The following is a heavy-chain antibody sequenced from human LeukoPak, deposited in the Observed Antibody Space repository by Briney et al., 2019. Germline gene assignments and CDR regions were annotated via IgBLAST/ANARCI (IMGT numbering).Heavy chain of an antibody. CDR2: INPNSGGT. V-gene: IGHV1-2*02. Sequence: ASVKVSCKASGYTFTGYYMHWVRQAPGQGLEWMGWINPNSGGTNYAQKFQGRVTMTRDTSTSTAYMELSRLRSDDTAVYYCAREVAAAGTRWFDPWGQGTLVTVSS. CDR3: AREVAAAGTRWFDP. D-gene: IGHD6-13*01. J-gene: IGHJ5*02. CDR1: GYTFTGYY.